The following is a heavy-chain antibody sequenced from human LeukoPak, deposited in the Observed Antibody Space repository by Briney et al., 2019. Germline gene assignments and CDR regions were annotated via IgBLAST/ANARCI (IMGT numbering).Heavy chain of an antibody. CDR1: GYSFTSYW. CDR2: IDPSDSYT. Sequence: GESLKISCKGSGYSFTSYWISWVRQMPGKGLEWMGRIDPSDSYTNYSPSFQGHVTISADKSISTAYLQWSSLKASDTAMYYCARGGMVATQAPRAASVDYWGQGTLVTVSS. J-gene: IGHJ4*02. V-gene: IGHV5-10-1*01. D-gene: IGHD5-12*01. CDR3: ARGGMVATQAPRAASVDY.